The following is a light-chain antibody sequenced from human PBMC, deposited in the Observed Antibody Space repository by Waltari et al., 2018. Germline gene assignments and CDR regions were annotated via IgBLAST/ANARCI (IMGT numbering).Light chain of an antibody. J-gene: IGKJ4*01. Sequence: EVVLTQSPATLSLSPGERATLSCRASQSVSIYLVWYQQKPGQAPRLLISDASNRATGIPARFSGGGSGTDFTLTISSLEPEDSAVYYCQQHNTWPTVTFGGGTKVEIK. V-gene: IGKV3-11*01. CDR3: QQHNTWPTVT. CDR2: DAS. CDR1: QSVSIY.